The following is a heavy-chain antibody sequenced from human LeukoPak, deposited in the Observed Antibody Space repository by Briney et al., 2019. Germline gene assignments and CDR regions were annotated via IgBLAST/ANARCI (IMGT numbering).Heavy chain of an antibody. CDR2: INHSGST. Sequence: SETLSLTCAVYGGSFSGYYWSWIRQPPGKGLEWIGEINHSGSTNYNPSLKSRVTISVDTSKNQFSLKLSSVTAADTAVYYCARGEKDGSGSYKTSDYWGQGTLVTVSS. V-gene: IGHV4-34*01. CDR1: GGSFSGYY. J-gene: IGHJ4*02. D-gene: IGHD3-10*01. CDR3: ARGEKDGSGSYKTSDY.